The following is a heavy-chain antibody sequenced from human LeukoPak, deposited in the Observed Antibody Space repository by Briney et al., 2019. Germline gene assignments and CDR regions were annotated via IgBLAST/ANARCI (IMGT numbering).Heavy chain of an antibody. V-gene: IGHV3-23*01. CDR3: AKRGTSGRVDY. Sequence: GGPLRLSCAASGFPFSSYAMSWVPQAPGKGVEWVSPISASGYNTYYADSVRRRFTISRDNSKNTLYLQMKSVRAEDTAVYYCAKRGTSGRVDYWGQGTLVTVSS. CDR2: ISASGYNT. J-gene: IGHJ4*02. D-gene: IGHD2-2*01. CDR1: GFPFSSYA.